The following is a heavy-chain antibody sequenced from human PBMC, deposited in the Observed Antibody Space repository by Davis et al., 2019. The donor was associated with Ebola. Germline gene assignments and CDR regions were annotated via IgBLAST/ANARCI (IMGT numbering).Heavy chain of an antibody. CDR2: IYYSGST. Sequence: SETLSLTCTVPGGSISSYYWSWIRQPPGKGLEWIGYIYYSGSTNYNPSLKSRVTISVDTSKNQFSLKLSSVTAADTAVYYCARRYGGYDILTGYQYYFDYWGQGTLVTVSS. CDR3: ARRYGGYDILTGYQYYFDY. CDR1: GGSISSYY. J-gene: IGHJ4*02. V-gene: IGHV4-59*08. D-gene: IGHD3-9*01.